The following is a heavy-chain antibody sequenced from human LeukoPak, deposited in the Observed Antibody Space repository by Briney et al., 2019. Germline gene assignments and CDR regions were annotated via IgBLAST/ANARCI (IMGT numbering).Heavy chain of an antibody. CDR3: ARGETYDSSGYYFDY. CDR2: INHSGST. CDR1: GGSFSGYY. Sequence: SETLSLTCAVYGGSFSGYYWSWIRQPPGKGLEWIGEINHSGSTNYNPSLKSRVTISVDTSKNQFSLKLSSVTAADTAVYYCARGETYDSSGYYFDYWGQGTLVTVSS. J-gene: IGHJ4*02. V-gene: IGHV4-34*01. D-gene: IGHD3-22*01.